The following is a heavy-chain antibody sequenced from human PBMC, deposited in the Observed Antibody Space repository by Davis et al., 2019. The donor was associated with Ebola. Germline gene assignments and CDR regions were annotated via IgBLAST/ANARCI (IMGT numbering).Heavy chain of an antibody. V-gene: IGHV3-53*01. CDR2: IYSGSRT. CDR1: GFTVSSTF. J-gene: IGHJ4*02. Sequence: LSLTCAASGFTVSSTFMAWVRQTPGKGLEWVSDIYSGSRTSYADSVKGRFTISRDNSKNTLYLQMNSLRAEDTAVYYCARDDCSSTSCHSDYWGQGTLVTVSS. D-gene: IGHD2-2*01. CDR3: ARDDCSSTSCHSDY.